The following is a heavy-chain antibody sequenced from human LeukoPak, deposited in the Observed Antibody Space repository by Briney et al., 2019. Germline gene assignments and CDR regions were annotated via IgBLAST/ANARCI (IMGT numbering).Heavy chain of an antibody. V-gene: IGHV4-59*01. CDR1: GGSISSYY. J-gene: IGHJ5*02. CDR3: ARGVGVDWFDP. Sequence: SETLSLTCTVSGGSISSYYWSWLRQPPGKGLEWIGYIYYSGSTNYNPSLKSRVTISVDTSKNQFSLKLSSVTAADTAVYYCARGVGVDWFDPWGQGTLVTASS. CDR2: IYYSGST. D-gene: IGHD2-8*01.